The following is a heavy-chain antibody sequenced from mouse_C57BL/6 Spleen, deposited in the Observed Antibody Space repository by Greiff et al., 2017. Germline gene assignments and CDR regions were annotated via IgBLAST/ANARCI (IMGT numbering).Heavy chain of an antibody. CDR3: AIPITTVGYYFDY. J-gene: IGHJ2*01. CDR1: GYTFTSYD. V-gene: IGHV1-85*01. D-gene: IGHD1-1*01. CDR2: IYPRDGST. Sequence: VQLQQSGPELVKPGASVKLSCKASGYTFTSYDINWVKQRPGQGLEWIGWIYPRDGSTKYNEKFKGKATLTVDPSSSTAYIELHSLTSEDSAVYFCAIPITTVGYYFDYWGQGTTLTVSS.